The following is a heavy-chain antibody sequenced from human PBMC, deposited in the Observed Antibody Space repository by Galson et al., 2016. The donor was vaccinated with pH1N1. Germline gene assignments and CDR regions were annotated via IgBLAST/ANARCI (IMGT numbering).Heavy chain of an antibody. D-gene: IGHD1-26*01. V-gene: IGHV4-61*02. J-gene: IGHJ3*02. Sequence: TLSLTCTVSGGSINSDNYYWSWIRQPAGKGLEWIGRIYPSGGTNYNPSLKSRVTISVDTSKNQFSLKLSSVTAADTAVYYCARDAAHSGTYYVAFATWGQGTIVTVSS. CDR2: IYPSGGT. CDR1: GGSINSDNYY. CDR3: ARDAAHSGTYYVAFAT.